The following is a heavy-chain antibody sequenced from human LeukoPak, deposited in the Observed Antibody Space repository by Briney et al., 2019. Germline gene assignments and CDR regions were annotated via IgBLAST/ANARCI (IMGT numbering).Heavy chain of an antibody. CDR1: GYTFTGYY. CDR2: FDPNNGGT. Sequence: AXVKVSCKAFGYTFTGYYMHWVRQAPGQGLEGMGRFDPNNGGTIYAQKLQGRVTITRDTSGSTDYMELSSLRSDDTAVYYCAHGGGSYGDVWGQGTMVAVSS. CDR3: AHGGGSYGDV. V-gene: IGHV1-2*06. D-gene: IGHD1-26*01. J-gene: IGHJ3*01.